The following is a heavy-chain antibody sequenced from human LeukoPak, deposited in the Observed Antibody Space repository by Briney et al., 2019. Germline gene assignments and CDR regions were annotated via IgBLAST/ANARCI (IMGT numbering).Heavy chain of an antibody. Sequence: SETLSLTCTVSGGSISSSSYYWGWIRQPPGKGLEWIGSIYYSGSTYYNPSLKSRVTISVDTSKNQFSLKLSSVTAADTAVYYCARDSNYYGSGYGFDPWGQGTLVTVSS. V-gene: IGHV4-39*02. D-gene: IGHD3-10*01. J-gene: IGHJ5*02. CDR3: ARDSNYYGSGYGFDP. CDR2: IYYSGST. CDR1: GGSISSSSYY.